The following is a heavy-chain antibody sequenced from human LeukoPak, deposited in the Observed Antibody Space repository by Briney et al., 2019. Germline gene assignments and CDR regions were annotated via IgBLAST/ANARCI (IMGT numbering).Heavy chain of an antibody. J-gene: IGHJ5*02. D-gene: IGHD2-15*01. CDR2: INYSGRI. Sequence: SETLSLTCAVPGASIRSSSYYWTWIRQPSGKGLEWIGTINYSGRIYYNPSLKSRVTMPVDTSENEFSLKMTSVTAADTAVFYCARSLGSRDWFDPWGQGTLVTVSS. V-gene: IGHV4-39*07. CDR3: ARSLGSRDWFDP. CDR1: GASIRSSSYY.